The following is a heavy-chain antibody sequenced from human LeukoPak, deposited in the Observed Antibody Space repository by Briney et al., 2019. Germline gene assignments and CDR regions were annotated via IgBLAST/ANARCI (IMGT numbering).Heavy chain of an antibody. V-gene: IGHV1-18*01. J-gene: IGHJ1*01. Sequence: ASVKVSCKASGYTFTSYGISWARQAPGQGLEWMGWISAYNGNTNYAQKLQGRVTMTTDTSTSTAYMELRSLRSDDTAVYYCARDGYYYGSGSYNQHWGQGTLVTVSS. D-gene: IGHD3-10*01. CDR2: ISAYNGNT. CDR3: ARDGYYYGSGSYNQH. CDR1: GYTFTSYG.